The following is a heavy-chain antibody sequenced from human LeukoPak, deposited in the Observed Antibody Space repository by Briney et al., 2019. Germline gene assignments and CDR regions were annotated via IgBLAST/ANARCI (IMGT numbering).Heavy chain of an antibody. CDR1: GYSISSGYY. Sequence: SETLSLTCAVSGYSISSGYYWGWIRQPPGKGLEWIGSIYHSGSTYYNPSLKSRVTISVDTSKNQFSLKLSSVTAADTAVYYCARTSHCSSTSCRNWSDPGGQGTLVTVSS. CDR2: IYHSGST. D-gene: IGHD2-2*01. CDR3: ARTSHCSSTSCRNWSDP. J-gene: IGHJ5*02. V-gene: IGHV4-38-2*01.